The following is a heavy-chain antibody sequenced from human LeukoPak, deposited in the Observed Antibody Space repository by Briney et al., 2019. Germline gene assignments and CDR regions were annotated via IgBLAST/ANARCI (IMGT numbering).Heavy chain of an antibody. J-gene: IGHJ6*02. Sequence: SETLSLTCTVSGASISSYYCSWVRQPPGKGLEWHGEINQSGRTNYNPTLKSRVTISVDTSKNQFSLKLSSVTAADTAVYYCARSRFIVVPAALSMDVWGQGTTVTVSS. D-gene: IGHD2-2*01. CDR3: ARSRFIVVPAALSMDV. CDR1: GASISSYY. CDR2: INQSGRT. V-gene: IGHV4-34*01.